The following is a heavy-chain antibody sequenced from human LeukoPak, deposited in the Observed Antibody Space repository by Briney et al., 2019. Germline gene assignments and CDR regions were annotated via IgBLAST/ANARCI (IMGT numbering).Heavy chain of an antibody. CDR2: IWYDGSNK. CDR3: AREPSYGYYFDY. V-gene: IGHV3-33*01. J-gene: IGHJ4*02. D-gene: IGHD5-18*01. Sequence: GGSLRLSCAASGFTFSSYGMPWVRQAPGKGLGWVAVIWYDGSNKYYADSVKGRFTISRDNSKNTLYLQMNSLRAEDTAVYYCAREPSYGYYFDYWGQGTLVTVSS. CDR1: GFTFSSYG.